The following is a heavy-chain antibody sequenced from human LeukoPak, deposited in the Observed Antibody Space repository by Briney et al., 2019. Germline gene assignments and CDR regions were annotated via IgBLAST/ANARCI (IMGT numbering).Heavy chain of an antibody. CDR2: IYYSGST. Sequence: SETLSLTCTVSGGSISSSSYYWGWIRQPPGKGLEWIGSIYYSGSTYYNPSLKSRVTISVDTSKNQFSLKLSSVTAADTAVYYCARVLSGSFDYWGQGSLVTVSS. J-gene: IGHJ4*02. CDR1: GGSISSSSYY. D-gene: IGHD5-12*01. V-gene: IGHV4-39*01. CDR3: ARVLSGSFDY.